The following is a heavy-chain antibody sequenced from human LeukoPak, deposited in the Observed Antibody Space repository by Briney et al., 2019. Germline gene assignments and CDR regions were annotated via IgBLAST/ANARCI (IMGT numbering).Heavy chain of an antibody. CDR3: ARGNLSIHPRGNWFDP. Sequence: PSETLSLTCTVSGGSISSGGYYWSWIRQHPGKGLEWIGYIYYSGSTYYNPSLKSRVTISVDTSKNQFSLKLSSVTAADTAVYYCARGNLSIHPRGNWFDPWGQGTLVTVSS. J-gene: IGHJ5*02. D-gene: IGHD2/OR15-2a*01. V-gene: IGHV4-31*03. CDR1: GGSISSGGYY. CDR2: IYYSGST.